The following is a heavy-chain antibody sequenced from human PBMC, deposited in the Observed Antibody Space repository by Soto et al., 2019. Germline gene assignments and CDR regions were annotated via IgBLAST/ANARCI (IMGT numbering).Heavy chain of an antibody. V-gene: IGHV4-4*02. Sequence: SETLSLTCAVSGVSLTSGNWWTWVRQSPQRGLEYIGEIFHDGTANYYPSFERRVAMSVGTSRNQFSLKLTSVTAADTAVYFCARLVYDTRLNYMYFDFWGPGTLVTVSS. CDR3: ARLVYDTRLNYMYFDF. D-gene: IGHD3-10*01. CDR2: IFHDGTA. J-gene: IGHJ4*02. CDR1: GVSLTSGNW.